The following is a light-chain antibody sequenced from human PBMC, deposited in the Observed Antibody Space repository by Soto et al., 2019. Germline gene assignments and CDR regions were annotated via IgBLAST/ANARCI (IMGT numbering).Light chain of an antibody. CDR1: SSDVGSYTY. J-gene: IGLJ1*01. V-gene: IGLV2-14*03. CDR3: NSYSSTGTPYV. CDR2: DVS. Sequence: QSVLTQPASVSGSPGQSITISCTGTSSDVGSYTYVSWYQQHPGKAPKLMIYDVSNRPSGVSDRFSGSKSGNTASLTISGLQAEDEADYYCNSYSSTGTPYVFGTGTKVTVL.